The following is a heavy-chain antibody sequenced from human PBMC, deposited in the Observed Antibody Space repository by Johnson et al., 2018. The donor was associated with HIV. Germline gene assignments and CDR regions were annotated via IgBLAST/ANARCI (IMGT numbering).Heavy chain of an antibody. CDR3: ARATTPHDAFDI. J-gene: IGHJ3*02. Sequence: VQLVESGGGLVQPGGSLRLSCAASGLTFSSYAMSCVRQAPGKGLEWLSAICGSGGSPYTAVSANGRFTISRDNSKYTLYLQMNSLRAEDTAVYYCARATTPHDAFDIWGQGTMVTVSS. CDR2: ICGSGGSP. CDR1: GLTFSSYA. V-gene: IGHV3-23*04. D-gene: IGHD1-1*01.